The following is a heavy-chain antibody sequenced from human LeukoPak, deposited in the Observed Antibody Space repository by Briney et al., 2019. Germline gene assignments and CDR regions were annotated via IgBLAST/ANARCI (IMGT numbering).Heavy chain of an antibody. D-gene: IGHD2-2*02. Sequence: SVKVSCKASGGTLSSYAISWVRQAPGQGLEWMGGIIPIFGTANYAQKFQGRVTITADESTSTAYMELSSLRSEDTAVYYCARAPEYQLLYDYWGQGTLVTVSS. J-gene: IGHJ4*02. CDR2: IIPIFGTA. CDR3: ARAPEYQLLYDY. CDR1: GGTLSSYA. V-gene: IGHV1-69*13.